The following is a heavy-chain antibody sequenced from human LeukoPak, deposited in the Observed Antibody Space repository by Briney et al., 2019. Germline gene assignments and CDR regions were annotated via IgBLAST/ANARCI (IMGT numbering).Heavy chain of an antibody. V-gene: IGHV1-2*02. CDR3: ARDMYYDFWSGYYPGHGMDV. J-gene: IGHJ6*02. D-gene: IGHD3-3*01. Sequence: ASVKVSCKASGYTFTGYYMHWVRQAPGQGLEWMGWINPNSGGTNYAQKSQGRVTMTRDTSISTAYMELSRLRSDDTAVYYCARDMYYDFWSGYYPGHGMDVWGQGTTVTVSS. CDR1: GYTFTGYY. CDR2: INPNSGGT.